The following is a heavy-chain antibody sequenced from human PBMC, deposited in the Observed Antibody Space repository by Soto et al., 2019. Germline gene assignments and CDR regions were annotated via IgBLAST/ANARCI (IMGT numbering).Heavy chain of an antibody. CDR1: GGSISSYY. CDR3: AREYGSGSQPWFDP. Sequence: SETLSLTCTVSGGSISSYYWSWIRQPPGKGLEWIGYIYYSGSTNYNPSLKSRVTISVDTSKNQFSLKLSSVTAADTAVYYCAREYGSGSQPWFDPWGQGTLVTVSS. CDR2: IYYSGST. D-gene: IGHD3-10*01. J-gene: IGHJ5*02. V-gene: IGHV4-59*01.